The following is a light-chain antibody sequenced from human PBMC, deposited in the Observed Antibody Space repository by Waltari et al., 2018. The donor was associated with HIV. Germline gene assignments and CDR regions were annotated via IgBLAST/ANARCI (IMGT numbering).Light chain of an antibody. J-gene: IGLJ3*02. Sequence: QSPLTQSPSASGTPGQRITISCSGSSSTIQRPSVYLYKQFPGATPKVLIYKDNERPSGVPDRISGSKSGTSASLLISGLRSDDEADYYCAVWDESLDGWLFGGGTKLTVL. CDR1: SSTIQRPS. CDR3: AVWDESLDGWL. V-gene: IGLV1-47*01. CDR2: KDN.